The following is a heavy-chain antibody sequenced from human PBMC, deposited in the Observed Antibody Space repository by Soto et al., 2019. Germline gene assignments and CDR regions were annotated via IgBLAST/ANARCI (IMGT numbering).Heavy chain of an antibody. CDR2: IYPGDSDT. CDR1: GYSFTSYW. CDR3: ATSTVTTEYYYYYGMDV. J-gene: IGHJ6*02. V-gene: IGHV5-51*01. Sequence: PGESLKISCKGSGYSFTSYWIGWVRQMPGKGLEWMGIIYPGDSDTRYSPSFQGQVTISADKSISTAYLQWSSLKASDTAMYYCATSTVTTEYYYYYGMDVWGQGTTVTVSS. D-gene: IGHD4-17*01.